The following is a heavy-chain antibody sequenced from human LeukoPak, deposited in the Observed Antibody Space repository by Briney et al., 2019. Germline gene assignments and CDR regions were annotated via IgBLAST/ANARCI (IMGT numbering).Heavy chain of an antibody. CDR1: GYSFTSYW. V-gene: IGHV5-51*01. CDR3: ARSAAADMWLAWDNWFDP. J-gene: IGHJ5*02. D-gene: IGHD6-13*01. CDR2: IYPGDSDT. Sequence: PGESLKISCKGSGYSFTSYWIGWVRQMPGKGLEWMGIIYPGDSDTRYSPSFQGQVTISADKSISTAYLQWSSLKASDTAMYYCARSAAADMWLAWDNWFDPWGQGTLVTVSS.